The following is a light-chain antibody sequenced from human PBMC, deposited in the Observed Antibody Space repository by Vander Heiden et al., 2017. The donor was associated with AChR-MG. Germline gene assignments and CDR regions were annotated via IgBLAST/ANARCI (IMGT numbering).Light chain of an antibody. CDR1: SCNTGAGSG. J-gene: IGLJ3*02. V-gene: IGLV1-40*01. Sequence: QSVLTPQPSVSAAPGQRVTIFCTRSSCNTGAGSGVPCYQQLPGNAPKLLIYANSNRPSGIPDRFFGSKSGTSASLAITGLQADDEAEYYCQSYDRSLSGGVFGGGTKLTVL. CDR3: QSYDRSLSGGV. CDR2: ANS.